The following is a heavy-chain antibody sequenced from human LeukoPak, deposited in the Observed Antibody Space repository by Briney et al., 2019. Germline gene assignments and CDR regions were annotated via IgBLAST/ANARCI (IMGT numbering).Heavy chain of an antibody. D-gene: IGHD3-3*01. CDR2: ISYDGSNK. Sequence: GGSLRPSCAASGFTFSSYAMHWVRQAPGKGLEWVAVISYDGSNKYYADSVKGRFTISRDNSKNTLYLQMNSLRAEDTAVYYCARGDVLRFLEWLLSLDYWGQGTLVTVSS. CDR1: GFTFSSYA. V-gene: IGHV3-30-3*01. CDR3: ARGDVLRFLEWLLSLDY. J-gene: IGHJ4*02.